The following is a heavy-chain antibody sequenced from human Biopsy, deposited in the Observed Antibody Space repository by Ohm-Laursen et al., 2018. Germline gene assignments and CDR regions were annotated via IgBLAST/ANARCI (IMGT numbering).Heavy chain of an antibody. Sequence: SDTLSLTCPVSGGSISSYYWNWIRQPPGKGLEWIGYIYYSGTTDYSPSLKSRVTISIDKSKNQFFLKLSSVTAEDTAVYYCARSNGYGDYRFDDWGQGTLVTVAS. V-gene: IGHV4-59*07. CDR1: GGSISSYY. D-gene: IGHD4-11*01. CDR2: IYYSGTT. CDR3: ARSNGYGDYRFDD. J-gene: IGHJ4*02.